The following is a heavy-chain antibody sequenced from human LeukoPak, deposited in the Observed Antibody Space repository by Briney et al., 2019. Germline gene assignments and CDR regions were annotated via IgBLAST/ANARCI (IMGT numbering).Heavy chain of an antibody. V-gene: IGHV3-33*01. CDR3: ARYCSGGSCYMGLI. CDR1: GFTFSTYG. CDR2: IRYDGSSE. D-gene: IGHD2-15*01. Sequence: GRSLRLSCAASGFTFSTYGTHWVRPAPGKGLEWVAVIRYDGSSEYYADSVKGRFIISRDNSKNTLYLQMNSLRAEDTAVYYCARYCSGGSCYMGLIWGQGTLVTVSS. J-gene: IGHJ4*02.